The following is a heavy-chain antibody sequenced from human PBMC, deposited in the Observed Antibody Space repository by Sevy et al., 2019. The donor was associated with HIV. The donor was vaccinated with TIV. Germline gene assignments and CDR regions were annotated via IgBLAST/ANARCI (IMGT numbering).Heavy chain of an antibody. J-gene: IGHJ4*02. CDR3: VKDRVRIMVVPAAVAFDH. CDR2: ISSTGGSS. CDR1: GFIFTNYA. D-gene: IGHD2-15*01. Sequence: GGSLRLSCSASGFIFTNYAMHWVRQAPGRGLEYVSTISSTGGSSYYADSVKGRFTISRDNSKSTLFLQMNSLRPEDTAVYYCVKDRVRIMVVPAAVAFDHWGQGTLVTVSS. V-gene: IGHV3-64D*08.